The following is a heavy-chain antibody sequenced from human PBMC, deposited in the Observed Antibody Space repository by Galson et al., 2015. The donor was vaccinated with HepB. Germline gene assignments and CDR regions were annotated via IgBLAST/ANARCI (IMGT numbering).Heavy chain of an antibody. J-gene: IGHJ6*02. D-gene: IGHD6-13*01. V-gene: IGHV5-10-1*01. CDR2: IDPSDSYT. Sequence: QSGAEVKKPGESLRISCKGSGYSFTSYWISWVRQMPGKGLEWMGRIDPSDSYTNYSPSFQGHVTISADKSISTAYLQWSSLKASNPAMYYCARQGESSSWDGDYSYGMDVWGQGTTVPVSS. CDR3: ARQGESSSWDGDYSYGMDV. CDR1: GYSFTSYW.